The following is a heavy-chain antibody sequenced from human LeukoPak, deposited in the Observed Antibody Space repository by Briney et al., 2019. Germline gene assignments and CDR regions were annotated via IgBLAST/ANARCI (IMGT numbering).Heavy chain of an antibody. J-gene: IGHJ4*02. CDR3: AGGRQWLAFDN. V-gene: IGHV4-59*01. CDR1: GGSISIVY. CDR2: ISYSGST. Sequence: KPSETLSLTCTVSGGSISIVYWSWIRQPPGKGLEWIGYISYSGSTNYNPSLKSRVTISIDTSKKQVSLKVNSVTAADTAVYYCAGGRQWLAFDNWGQGSLVTVSS. D-gene: IGHD6-19*01.